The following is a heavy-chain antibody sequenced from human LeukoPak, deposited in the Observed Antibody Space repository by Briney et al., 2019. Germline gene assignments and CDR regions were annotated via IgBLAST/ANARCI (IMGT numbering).Heavy chain of an antibody. CDR1: GFTFSSYS. V-gene: IGHV3-21*01. CDR2: ISSSSSYI. CDR3: ARDGGYSGSYYGY. J-gene: IGHJ4*02. Sequence: GGSLRLSCAASGFTFSSYSMNWVRQAPGKGLEWVSSISSSSSYIYYADSVKGRFTISRDNAKNSLYLQMNSLRAEDTAVYYCARDGGYSGSYYGYWGQGTLVTVSS. D-gene: IGHD1-26*01.